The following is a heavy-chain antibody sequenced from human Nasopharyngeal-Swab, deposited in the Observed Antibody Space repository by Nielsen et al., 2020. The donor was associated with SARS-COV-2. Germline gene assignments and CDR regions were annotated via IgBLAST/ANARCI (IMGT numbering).Heavy chain of an antibody. D-gene: IGHD6-6*01. Sequence: VRQMPGKGLEWMGRIDPSDSYTNYSPSFQGHVTISADKSISTAYLQWSSLKASDTAMYYCAVAWGEYSSSSKSNYYGMDVWGRGTMVTVSS. CDR2: IDPSDSYT. J-gene: IGHJ6*02. V-gene: IGHV5-10-1*01. CDR3: AVAWGEYSSSSKSNYYGMDV.